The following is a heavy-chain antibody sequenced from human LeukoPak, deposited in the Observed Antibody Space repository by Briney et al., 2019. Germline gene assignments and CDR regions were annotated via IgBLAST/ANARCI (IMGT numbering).Heavy chain of an antibody. Sequence: ASVKVSCKASGYTFTSYDINWVRQATGQGLEWMEWMNPNSGNTGYAQKFQGRVTMTRNTSISTAYMELSSLRSEDTAVYYCARAPTFSYYDFWSGYYYWFDPWGQGTLVTVSS. CDR3: ARAPTFSYYDFWSGYYYWFDP. CDR1: GYTFTSYD. D-gene: IGHD3-3*01. V-gene: IGHV1-8*01. CDR2: MNPNSGNT. J-gene: IGHJ5*02.